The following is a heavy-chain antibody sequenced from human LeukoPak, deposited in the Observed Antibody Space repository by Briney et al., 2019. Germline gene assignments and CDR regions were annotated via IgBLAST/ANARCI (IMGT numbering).Heavy chain of an antibody. J-gene: IGHJ5*02. Sequence: SEPLSLPCTVSGGSISSGGYSWSWIRQHPARGLEWIVYIYYNRSTYYNPCRKSRVTISVDTSKNQFSLKLSSVTAADTAVYYCARAVGATLLWFEPWGQGTLVTVSS. V-gene: IGHV4-31*03. CDR3: ARAVGATLLWFEP. CDR2: IYYNRST. D-gene: IGHD1-26*01. CDR1: GGSISSGGYS.